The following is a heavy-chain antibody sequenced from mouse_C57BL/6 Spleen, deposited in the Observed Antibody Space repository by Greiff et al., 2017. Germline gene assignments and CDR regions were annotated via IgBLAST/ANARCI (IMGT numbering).Heavy chain of an antibody. CDR3: ARFHGSSYSYFDY. CDR2: INPNNGGT. D-gene: IGHD1-1*01. CDR1: GYTFTDYY. Sequence: VQLQQSGPELVKPGASVKISCKASGYTFTDYYMNWVKQSHGKSLEWIGDINPNNGGTSYNQKFKGKATLTVDKSSSTAYMELRSLTSEDSAVYYCARFHGSSYSYFDYWGQGTTRTVSS. J-gene: IGHJ2*01. V-gene: IGHV1-26*01.